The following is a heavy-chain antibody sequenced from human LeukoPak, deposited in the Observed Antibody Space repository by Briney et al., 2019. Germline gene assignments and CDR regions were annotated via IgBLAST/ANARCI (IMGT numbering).Heavy chain of an antibody. Sequence: AASVKVSCKASGYTFTNHAMNWMRQAPGQGLEWMGWMNPNSGNTGYAQKFQGRVTITRNTSINTSYMEVSSLRSEDTAVYYCARVGFAVHDAYDVWGQGTMVIVSS. CDR3: ARVGFAVHDAYDV. CDR1: GYTFTNHA. J-gene: IGHJ3*01. D-gene: IGHD1-1*01. V-gene: IGHV1-8*03. CDR2: MNPNSGNT.